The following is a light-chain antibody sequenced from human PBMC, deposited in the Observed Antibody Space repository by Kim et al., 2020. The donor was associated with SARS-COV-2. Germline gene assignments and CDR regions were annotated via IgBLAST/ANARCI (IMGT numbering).Light chain of an antibody. J-gene: IGLJ2*01. Sequence: VSPGQTASITCSGDKLGYKYACWYQQKPGQSPVLVIYQDSKRPSGIPERFSGSNSGNTATLTISGTQAMDEADYYCQAWDSNTEVVFGGGTQLTVL. V-gene: IGLV3-1*01. CDR2: QDS. CDR3: QAWDSNTEVV. CDR1: KLGYKY.